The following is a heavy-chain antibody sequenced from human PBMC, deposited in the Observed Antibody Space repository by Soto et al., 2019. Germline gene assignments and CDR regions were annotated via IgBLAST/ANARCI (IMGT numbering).Heavy chain of an antibody. V-gene: IGHV3-30-3*01. D-gene: IGHD4-17*01. J-gene: IGHJ6*02. CDR3: ARDRWVDYGDYVNYYYYGMDV. CDR2: ISYDGSNK. Sequence: PGGSLRLSCAASGFTFSSYAMHWVRQAPGKGLEWVAVISYDGSNKYYADSVKGRFTISRDNSKNTLYLQMNSLRAEDTAVYYCARDRWVDYGDYVNYYYYGMDVWGQGTTVTVSS. CDR1: GFTFSSYA.